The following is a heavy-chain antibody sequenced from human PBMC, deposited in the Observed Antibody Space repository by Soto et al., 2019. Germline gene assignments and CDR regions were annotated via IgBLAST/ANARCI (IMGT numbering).Heavy chain of an antibody. V-gene: IGHV4-31*03. CDR2: IYYSGST. J-gene: IGHJ3*01. CDR1: GGSIGSGGYY. D-gene: IGHD3-9*01. Sequence: SETLSLTCTVSGGSIGSGGYYWSWIRQHPGKGLEWIGYIYYSGSTYYNPSLKSRVTISVDTSKNQFSLKLSSVTAADTAVYYCARGQLRYFDWLYPVDAFDFWGQGTMVTVSS. CDR3: ARGQLRYFDWLYPVDAFDF.